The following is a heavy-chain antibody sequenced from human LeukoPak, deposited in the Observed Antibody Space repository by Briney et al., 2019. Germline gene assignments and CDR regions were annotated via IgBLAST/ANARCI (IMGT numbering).Heavy chain of an antibody. V-gene: IGHV4-34*01. CDR3: ARGRSDYYDSSGSYLLDY. Sequence: PSETLSLTCAVYGGSFSGYYWSWIRQPPGKGLEWIGEINHSGSTNYNPSLKSRVTISVDTSKNQFSLKLSSVTAADTAVYYCARGRSDYYDSSGSYLLDYWGQGTLVTVSS. CDR2: INHSGST. D-gene: IGHD3-22*01. J-gene: IGHJ4*02. CDR1: GGSFSGYY.